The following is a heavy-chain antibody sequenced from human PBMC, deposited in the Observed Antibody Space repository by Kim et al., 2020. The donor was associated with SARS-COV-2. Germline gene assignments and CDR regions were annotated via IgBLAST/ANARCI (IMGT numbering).Heavy chain of an antibody. CDR2: ISPDGSSQ. D-gene: IGHD6-6*01. CDR3: AREDDQLGDY. V-gene: IGHV3-30-3*01. CDR1: GFSFTTYV. J-gene: IGHJ4*02. Sequence: GGSLRLSCAASGFSFTTYVMHWVRQAPGKGLEWVAFISPDGSSQYYADSVKGRFTVSRDNSRDTVYLQMNSLRAEDTAVYYCAREDDQLGDYWGQGTLVTVSS.